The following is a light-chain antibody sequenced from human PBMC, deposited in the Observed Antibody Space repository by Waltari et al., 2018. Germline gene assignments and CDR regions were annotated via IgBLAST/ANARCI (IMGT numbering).Light chain of an antibody. CDR2: EVY. J-gene: IGLJ3*02. CDR1: TSNIGSYTL. Sequence: QSALIQPASVSGSPGQSITISCTGTTSNIGSYTLVSWYQQYPGKAPKVTIYEVYKRTSGVSNRFSGSKSGNTASLTISGLQAEDETDYYCCSYAGSNSWVFGGGTKVTVL. V-gene: IGLV2-23*02. CDR3: CSYAGSNSWV.